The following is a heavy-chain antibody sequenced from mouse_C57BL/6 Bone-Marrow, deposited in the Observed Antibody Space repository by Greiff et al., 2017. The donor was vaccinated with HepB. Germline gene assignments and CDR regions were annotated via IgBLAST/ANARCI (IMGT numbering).Heavy chain of an antibody. CDR1: GYTFTDYY. Sequence: VQLQQSGPVLVKPGASVKMSCKASGYTFTDYYMNWVKQSHGKSLEWIGVINHYNGGTSYNQKFKGKATLTVDKSSSTAYMELNSLTSEDSAVYYCARANPSRYYFDYWGQGTTLTVSS. CDR3: ARANPSRYYFDY. D-gene: IGHD2-14*01. J-gene: IGHJ2*01. V-gene: IGHV1-19*01. CDR2: INHYNGGT.